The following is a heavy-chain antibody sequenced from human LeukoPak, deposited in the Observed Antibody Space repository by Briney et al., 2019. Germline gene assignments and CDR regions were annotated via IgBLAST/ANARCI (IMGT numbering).Heavy chain of an antibody. CDR2: IYISGST. J-gene: IGHJ5*02. CDR1: GGSISSYY. Sequence: SETLSLTCTVSGGSISSYYWSWIRQPAGKGLEWIGRIYISGSTNYNPSLKSRVTMSVGTSKNQFSLKLSSVTAADTAVYYCASYYCSGGSCNHPWGQGTLVTVSS. V-gene: IGHV4-4*07. D-gene: IGHD2-15*01. CDR3: ASYYCSGGSCNHP.